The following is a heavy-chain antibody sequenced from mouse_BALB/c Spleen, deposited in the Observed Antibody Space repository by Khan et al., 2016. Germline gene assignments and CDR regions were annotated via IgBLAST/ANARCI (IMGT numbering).Heavy chain of an antibody. CDR2: ISSGGST. V-gene: IGHV5-6-5*01. J-gene: IGHJ2*01. CDR1: GFTFSSYA. CDR3: GRGPYIVDY. D-gene: IGHD1-3*01. Sequence: EVELVESGGDLVKPGGSLKLSCAASGFTFSSYAMSWVRQTPEKRLDWVASISSGGSTYYPDSVKGRFTISRDNGKNILYLQMSSLRSEDTASYYCGRGPYIVDYWGQGTTLTVSS.